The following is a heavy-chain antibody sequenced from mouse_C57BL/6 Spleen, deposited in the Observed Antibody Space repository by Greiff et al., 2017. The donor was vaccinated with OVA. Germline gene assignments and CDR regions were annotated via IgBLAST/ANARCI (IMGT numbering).Heavy chain of an antibody. CDR2: ISSGGDYI. V-gene: IGHV5-9-1*02. CDR1: GFTFSSYA. J-gene: IGHJ2*01. CDR3: TRDHTGGYFDY. Sequence: EVQRVESGEGLVKPGGSLKLSCAASGFTFSSYAMSWVRQTPEKRLEWVAYISSGGDYIYYADTVKGRFTISRDNARNTLYLQMCSLKSEDTAMYYCTRDHTGGYFDYWGQGTTLTVSS.